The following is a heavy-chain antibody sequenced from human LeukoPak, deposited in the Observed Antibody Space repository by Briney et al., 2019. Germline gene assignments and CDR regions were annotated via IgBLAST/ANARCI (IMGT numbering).Heavy chain of an antibody. D-gene: IGHD1-26*01. Sequence: SETLSLTCTVSGGSTSSSNYHWGWLRQPPGTGREWIGSIYYTGITYYNPSLKSRVTISVDTSKNQFSLKLSSVTAADTAVYYSARLINGSPGDYWGQGTLVTVSS. V-gene: IGHV4-39*01. CDR2: IYYTGIT. J-gene: IGHJ4*02. CDR1: GGSTSSSNYH. CDR3: ARLINGSPGDY.